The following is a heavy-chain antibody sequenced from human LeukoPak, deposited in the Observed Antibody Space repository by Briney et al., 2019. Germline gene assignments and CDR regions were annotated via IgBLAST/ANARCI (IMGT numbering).Heavy chain of an antibody. CDR3: ASGDGYLQPY. D-gene: IGHD2-21*01. V-gene: IGHV3-53*01. J-gene: IGHJ4*02. CDR1: GFSFSGKF. Sequence: GGSLRLSCAASGFSFSGKFMSWVRQAPGKGLEWVSIIHYDGKIRYAGSVGGRFTIYRDDSENTLFLQMNSLRVDDTAVYFCASGDGYLQPYWGQGTLVTASS. CDR2: IHYDGKI.